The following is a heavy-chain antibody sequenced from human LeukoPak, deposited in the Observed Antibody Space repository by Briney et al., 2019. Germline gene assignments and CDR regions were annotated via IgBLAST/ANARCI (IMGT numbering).Heavy chain of an antibody. D-gene: IGHD3-22*01. J-gene: IGHJ3*02. CDR2: VSYDGSNK. CDR3: ASGPAHLDSSGAFDI. CDR1: GFTFSRYA. V-gene: IGHV3-30*04. Sequence: PGGSLRLSCAASGFTFSRYAIHWVRQAPGRGLEWVAIVSYDGSNKYYADSVKGRFTISRDNSKNTLSLQMNSLRAEDTALYYCASGPAHLDSSGAFDIWGQGTMVTVSS.